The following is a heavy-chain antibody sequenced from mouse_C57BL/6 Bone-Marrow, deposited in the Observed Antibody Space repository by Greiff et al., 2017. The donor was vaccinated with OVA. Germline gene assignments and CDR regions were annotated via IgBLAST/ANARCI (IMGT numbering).Heavy chain of an antibody. D-gene: IGHD1-1*01. Sequence: VKLQQPGAELVKPGASVKVSCKASGYTFTSYWMHWVKQRPGQGLEWIGRIHPSDSDTNYNQKFKGKATLTVDKSSSTAYMQLSSLTSEDSAVYYCAIRTTVVAYPSYAMDYWGQGTSVTVSS. CDR3: AIRTTVVAYPSYAMDY. CDR2: IHPSDSDT. CDR1: GYTFTSYW. V-gene: IGHV1-74*01. J-gene: IGHJ4*01.